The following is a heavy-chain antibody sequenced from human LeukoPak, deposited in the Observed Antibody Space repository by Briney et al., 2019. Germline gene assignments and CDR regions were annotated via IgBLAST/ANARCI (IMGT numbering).Heavy chain of an antibody. J-gene: IGHJ4*02. V-gene: IGHV4-38-2*02. CDR3: VRGVDS. Sequence: SETLSLTCSVSGYSISSGFHWGWIRQPPGKGLEWVGNFFHTGTTSYNPSLKGRATISVDMSQNHFSLKLDSVTAADTAIYYCVRGVDSWGQGSLVTVSS. CDR2: FFHTGTT. CDR1: GYSISSGFH.